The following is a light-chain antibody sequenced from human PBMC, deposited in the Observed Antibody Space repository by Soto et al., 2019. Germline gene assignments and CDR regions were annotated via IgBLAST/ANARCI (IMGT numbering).Light chain of an antibody. J-gene: IGLJ3*02. V-gene: IGLV4-60*02. CDR1: SGHSSYI. CDR3: ETWASNTRV. Sequence: QPVLTQSSSASASLVSSVKLTCTLSSGHSSYIIAWHQQQPGKAPRYLMKLEGSGSYNKGSGVPDRFSVSSSVADRYLTISNLQFEDEADYYCETWASNTRVFGGGTKVTVL. CDR2: LEGSGSY.